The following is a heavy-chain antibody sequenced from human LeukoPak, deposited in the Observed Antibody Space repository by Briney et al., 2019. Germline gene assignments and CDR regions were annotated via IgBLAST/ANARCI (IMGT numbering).Heavy chain of an antibody. CDR1: GFTFSSYG. J-gene: IGHJ3*02. CDR2: ISGSGGST. Sequence: GGTLRLSCAASGFTFSSYGMSWVRQAPGKGLEWVSAISGSGGSTYYADSVKGRFTISRDNSKNTLYLQMNGLRAEDTAVYYCATRGYSSGYSTAHAFDIWGQGTMVTVSS. V-gene: IGHV3-23*01. D-gene: IGHD3-22*01. CDR3: ATRGYSSGYSTAHAFDI.